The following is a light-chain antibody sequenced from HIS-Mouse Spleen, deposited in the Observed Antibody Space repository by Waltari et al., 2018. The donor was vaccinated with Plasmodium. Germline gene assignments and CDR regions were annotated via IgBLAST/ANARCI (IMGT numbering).Light chain of an antibody. V-gene: IGKV3-20*01. CDR3: QQYGSSPYT. J-gene: IGKJ2*01. Sequence: IVLTQSPGTLSLAPGERATLSCRASQGVSSSYLAWYQQQPGQAPRLLTYGASSRAASSPDEFSGSGCGTYFTLTISRVEPEDFAVYYWQQYGSSPYTFGQGTKLEIK. CDR2: GAS. CDR1: QGVSSSY.